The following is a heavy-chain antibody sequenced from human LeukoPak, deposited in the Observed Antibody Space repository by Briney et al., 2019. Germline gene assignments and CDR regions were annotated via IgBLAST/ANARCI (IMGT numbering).Heavy chain of an antibody. Sequence: LGGSLRLSCAASGFTFSSYEMNWVRQAPGKGLEWVANIKRDGSEKDYVDSVKGRFTISRDNAKNSLFLQMNNLRAEDTAVYYCVRDFGYCSGGNCYTVLDYWGQGTLVTVSS. V-gene: IGHV3-7*01. J-gene: IGHJ4*02. CDR2: IKRDGSEK. CDR1: GFTFSSYE. CDR3: VRDFGYCSGGNCYTVLDY. D-gene: IGHD2-15*01.